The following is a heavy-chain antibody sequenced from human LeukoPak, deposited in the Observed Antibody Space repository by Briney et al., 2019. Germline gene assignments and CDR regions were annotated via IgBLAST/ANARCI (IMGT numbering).Heavy chain of an antibody. J-gene: IGHJ3*02. CDR2: IYYSGST. CDR3: ARLINDGFDI. CDR1: GGSISSDY. V-gene: IGHV4-59*01. Sequence: SETLSLTCTVSGGSISSDYWSWIRQPPGKGLEWIGNIYYSGSTKNNPSLKSRVTISLDTSKNQFSLKLSSVTAADTAVYYCARLINDGFDIWGQGTMVTVSS.